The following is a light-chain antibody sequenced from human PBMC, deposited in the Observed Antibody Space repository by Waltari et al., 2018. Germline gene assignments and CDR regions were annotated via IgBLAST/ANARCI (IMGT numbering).Light chain of an antibody. V-gene: IGKV3-20*01. CDR3: QKYDSLPAT. J-gene: IGKJ1*01. Sequence: EIVLTQSPGTLSLSPGERDTLSCRASQSVAKYLAWYQQKPGQAPRLLIYHTSNRANGIPDRFSGSGSGTDFSLTISRLDPEDFAVYYCQKYDSLPATFGQGTKVEIK. CDR2: HTS. CDR1: QSVAKY.